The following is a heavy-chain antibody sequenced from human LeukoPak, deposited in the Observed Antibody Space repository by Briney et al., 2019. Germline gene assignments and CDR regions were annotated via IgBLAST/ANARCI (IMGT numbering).Heavy chain of an antibody. V-gene: IGHV4-61*02. Sequence: PSETLSLTCTVSGGSISSSSYYWGWIRQPAGKGLEWIGRIYTSGSTNYNPSLKSRVTISVDTSKNQFSLKLSSVTAADTAVYYCARGAHKAEDYWGQGTLVTVSS. CDR3: ARGAHKAEDY. J-gene: IGHJ4*02. CDR1: GGSISSSSYY. CDR2: IYTSGST. D-gene: IGHD1-14*01.